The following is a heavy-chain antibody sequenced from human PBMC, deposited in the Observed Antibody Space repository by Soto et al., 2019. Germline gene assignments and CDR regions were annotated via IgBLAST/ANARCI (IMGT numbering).Heavy chain of an antibody. CDR2: IIPIFGTA. J-gene: IGHJ6*02. CDR3: AAGATTWNYYGMDV. D-gene: IGHD5-12*01. Sequence: SVKVSCKASGGTFSSYAISWVRQAPGQGLEWMGGIIPIFGTANYAQKFQGRVTITADKSTSTAYMELSSLRSEDTAVYHCAAGATTWNYYGMDVWGQGTTVTVSS. V-gene: IGHV1-69*06. CDR1: GGTFSSYA.